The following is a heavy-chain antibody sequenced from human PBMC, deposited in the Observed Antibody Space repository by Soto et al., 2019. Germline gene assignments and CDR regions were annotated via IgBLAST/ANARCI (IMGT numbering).Heavy chain of an antibody. Sequence: SXTLSLTCTVSGGSISSYYWSWIRQPPVKELEWIGYIYYSGSTNYNPSLKSRVTISVDTSKNQFSLKLSSVTAADTAVYYCARSRGYSYGYFDYWGQGTLVTVSS. D-gene: IGHD5-18*01. CDR2: IYYSGST. CDR1: GGSISSYY. CDR3: ARSRGYSYGYFDY. V-gene: IGHV4-59*01. J-gene: IGHJ4*02.